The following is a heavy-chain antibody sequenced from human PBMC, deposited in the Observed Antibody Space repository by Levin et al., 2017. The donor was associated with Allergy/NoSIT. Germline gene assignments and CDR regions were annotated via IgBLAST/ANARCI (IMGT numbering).Heavy chain of an antibody. J-gene: IGHJ4*02. Sequence: GESLKISCTASGFTFGDYAMSWFRQAPGKGLEWVGFIRSKAYGGTTEYAASVKGRFTISRDDSKSIAYLEMNSLKTEDTAVYYCTRVLYDYGDYYFDYWGQGTLVTVSS. CDR1: GFTFGDYA. CDR2: IRSKAYGGTT. CDR3: TRVLYDYGDYYFDY. V-gene: IGHV3-49*03. D-gene: IGHD4-17*01.